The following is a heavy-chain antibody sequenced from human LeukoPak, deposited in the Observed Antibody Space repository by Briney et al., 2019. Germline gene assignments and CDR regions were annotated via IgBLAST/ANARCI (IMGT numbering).Heavy chain of an antibody. Sequence: ASVKVSCKASGYTFTSYGISWVRQAPGQGLEWMGWISAYNGNTNYAQKLQGRVTMTTDTSTSTAYMELRSLRSDDTAVYYCAYSYYYGSGSYLSWFDPWGQGTLVTVSS. D-gene: IGHD3-10*01. CDR3: AYSYYYGSGSYLSWFDP. CDR2: ISAYNGNT. V-gene: IGHV1-18*01. J-gene: IGHJ5*02. CDR1: GYTFTSYG.